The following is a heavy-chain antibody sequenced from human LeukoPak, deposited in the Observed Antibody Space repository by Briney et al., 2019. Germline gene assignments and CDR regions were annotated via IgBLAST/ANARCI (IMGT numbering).Heavy chain of an antibody. J-gene: IGHJ3*02. D-gene: IGHD3-22*01. Sequence: SVKVSCKASGGTFSSYAISWVRQAPGQGLEWMGRIIPIFGTANYAQKCQGRVTITTDESTSTAYMELSSLRSEDTAVYYCAVSPRGYYDSSGYSYHDAFDIWGQGTMVTVSS. CDR1: GGTFSSYA. V-gene: IGHV1-69*05. CDR3: AVSPRGYYDSSGYSYHDAFDI. CDR2: IIPIFGTA.